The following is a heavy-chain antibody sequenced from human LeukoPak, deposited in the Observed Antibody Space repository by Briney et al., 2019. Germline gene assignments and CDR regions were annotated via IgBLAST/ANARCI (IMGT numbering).Heavy chain of an antibody. V-gene: IGHV3-23*01. CDR1: GFTFSSYA. J-gene: IGHJ5*02. CDR3: ARVPQYSSALDWFDP. CDR2: ISGSGGST. D-gene: IGHD6-25*01. Sequence: GGSLRLSCAASGFTFSSYAMSWVRQAPGKGLEWVSAISGSGGSTYYADSVKGRFTISRDNSKNTLYLQMNSLRAEDTAVYYCARVPQYSSALDWFDPWGQGTLVTVSS.